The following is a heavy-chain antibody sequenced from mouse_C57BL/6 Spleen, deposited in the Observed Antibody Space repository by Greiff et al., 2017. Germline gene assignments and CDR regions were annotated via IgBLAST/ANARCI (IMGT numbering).Heavy chain of an antibody. D-gene: IGHD2-5*01. J-gene: IGHJ1*03. Sequence: VMLVESGPELVKPGASVKISCKASGYAFSSSWMNWVKQRPGKGLEWIGRIYPGDGDTNYNGKFKGKATLTADKSSSTAYMQLSSLTSEDSAVYFCASYYSNPWYFDVWGTGTTVTVSS. CDR1: GYAFSSSW. V-gene: IGHV1-82*01. CDR2: IYPGDGDT. CDR3: ASYYSNPWYFDV.